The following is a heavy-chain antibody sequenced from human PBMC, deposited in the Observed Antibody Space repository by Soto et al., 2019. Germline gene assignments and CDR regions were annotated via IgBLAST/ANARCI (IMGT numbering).Heavy chain of an antibody. CDR3: ASPVVPAAMGPYYFDY. CDR1: GGAFSGYY. Sequence: QVQLQQWGAGLLKPSETLSLTCAVYGGAFSGYYWSWIRQPPGKGLEWIGEINHSGSTNSNPSLKSRVTISVDTSKNQFSLKLSSVTAADTAVYYCASPVVPAAMGPYYFDYWGQGTLVTVSS. V-gene: IGHV4-34*01. D-gene: IGHD2-2*01. CDR2: INHSGST. J-gene: IGHJ4*02.